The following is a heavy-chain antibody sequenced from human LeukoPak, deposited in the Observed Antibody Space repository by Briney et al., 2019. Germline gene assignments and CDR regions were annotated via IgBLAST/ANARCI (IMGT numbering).Heavy chain of an antibody. CDR3: ARDSGSYPDYYYYMDV. J-gene: IGHJ6*03. CDR2: IYYSGST. V-gene: IGHV4-39*01. D-gene: IGHD3-10*01. CDR1: GGSISSSSYY. Sequence: PSETLSLTCTVSGGSISSSSYYWGWIRQPPGKGLEWIGSIYYSGSTYYNPSLKSRVTISVDTSKNQFSLKLSSVTAADTAVYYCARDSGSYPDYYYYMDVWGKGTTVTISS.